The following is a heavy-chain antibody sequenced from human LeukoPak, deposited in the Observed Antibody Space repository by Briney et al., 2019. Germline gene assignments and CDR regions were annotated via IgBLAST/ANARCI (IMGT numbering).Heavy chain of an antibody. J-gene: IGHJ6*03. Sequence: SETLSHTCTVSGGSISSGGYYWSWIRQPPGKGLEWIGYIYHSGSTYYNPSLKSRVTISVDRSKNQFSLKLSSVTAADTAVYYCVRGIYCSSTSCQVSGYMDVWGKGTTVTVSS. CDR2: IYHSGST. D-gene: IGHD2-2*01. CDR1: GGSISSGGYY. CDR3: VRGIYCSSTSCQVSGYMDV. V-gene: IGHV4-30-2*01.